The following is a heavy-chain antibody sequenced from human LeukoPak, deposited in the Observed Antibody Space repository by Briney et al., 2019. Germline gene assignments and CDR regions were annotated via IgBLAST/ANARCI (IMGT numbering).Heavy chain of an antibody. J-gene: IGHJ3*02. D-gene: IGHD3-9*01. CDR3: ARDPLYYDILTGYYLSGKNDAFDI. CDR2: MNPNSGNT. V-gene: IGHV1-8*03. CDR1: GYTFTSYD. Sequence: GASVTVSCTASGYTFTSYDINWVRQATGQGLEWMGWMNPNSGNTGYAQKFQGRVTIARNASINTAYMELSSLRSEDTAVYYCARDPLYYDILTGYYLSGKNDAFDIWGQGTMVTVSS.